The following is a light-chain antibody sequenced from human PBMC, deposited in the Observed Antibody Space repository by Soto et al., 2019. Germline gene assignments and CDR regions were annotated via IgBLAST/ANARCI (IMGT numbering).Light chain of an antibody. Sequence: QSALTQPASVSGSPGQSITISCTGASSDVGSYNLVSWYHQHPGKAPKLMIYEVSKRPSGVSNRFSGSKSGNTASLTISGLQAEDEADYYCCSYAGSSSVYVFGTGTKVTVL. J-gene: IGLJ1*01. V-gene: IGLV2-23*02. CDR1: SSDVGSYNL. CDR2: EVS. CDR3: CSYAGSSSVYV.